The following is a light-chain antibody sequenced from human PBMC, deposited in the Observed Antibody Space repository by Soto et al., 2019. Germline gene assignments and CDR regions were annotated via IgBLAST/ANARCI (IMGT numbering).Light chain of an antibody. Sequence: QPVLTQPPSASASLGASVTLTCTLSSVYSNYNVDWYQQRPGKGPRFVMRVGTGGIVGAKGDGIPDRFSVLGSGLNRYLTIKNIQEEDESDYHCGADHGSGSNFVVVFGGGTKLTVL. CDR3: GADHGSGSNFVVV. V-gene: IGLV9-49*01. CDR2: VGTGGIVG. J-gene: IGLJ2*01. CDR1: SVYSNYN.